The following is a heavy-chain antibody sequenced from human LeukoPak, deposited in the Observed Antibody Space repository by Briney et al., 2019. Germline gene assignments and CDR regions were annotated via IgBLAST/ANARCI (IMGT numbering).Heavy chain of an antibody. J-gene: IGHJ4*02. V-gene: IGHV3-23*01. CDR1: GFTFRSYA. CDR3: ASYDSSGYYHYFDY. Sequence: GGSLRLSCAASGFTFRSYAMSWVRQAPGKGLEWVSAFSGSGGSTDYADSVKGRFTISRDNSKNTLYMQMNSLRAEDTAVYYCASYDSSGYYHYFDYWGQGTLVTVSS. CDR2: FSGSGGST. D-gene: IGHD3-22*01.